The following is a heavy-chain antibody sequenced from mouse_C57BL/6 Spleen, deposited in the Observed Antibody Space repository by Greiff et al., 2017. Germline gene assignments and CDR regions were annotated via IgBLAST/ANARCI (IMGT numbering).Heavy chain of an antibody. J-gene: IGHJ3*01. V-gene: IGHV14-3*01. Sequence: EVQLVESVAELVRPGASVKLSCTASGFNIKNTYMHWVKQRPEQGLEWIGRIDPANGNTKYAPKFQGKATITAATSSNTAYLQLSSLTSEDTAIYYCARPTADSSGPFAYWGQGTLVTVSA. CDR3: ARPTADSSGPFAY. CDR1: GFNIKNTY. CDR2: IDPANGNT. D-gene: IGHD3-2*02.